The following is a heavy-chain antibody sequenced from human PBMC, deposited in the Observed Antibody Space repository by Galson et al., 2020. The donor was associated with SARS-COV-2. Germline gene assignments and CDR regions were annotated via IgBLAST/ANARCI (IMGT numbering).Heavy chain of an antibody. V-gene: IGHV1-18*01. CDR1: VYTFTSYG. Sequence: ASVKVSCKASVYTFTSYGISWVRQAPGQGLEWMGWISAYNGNTNYAQKLQGRVTMTTDTSTSTAYMELRSLRSDDTAVYYCARDRDILTGSFFDYWGQGTLVTVSS. CDR3: ARDRDILTGSFFDY. CDR2: ISAYNGNT. J-gene: IGHJ4*02. D-gene: IGHD3-9*01.